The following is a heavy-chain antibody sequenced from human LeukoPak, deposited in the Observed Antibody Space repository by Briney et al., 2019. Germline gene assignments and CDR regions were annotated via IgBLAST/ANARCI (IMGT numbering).Heavy chain of an antibody. D-gene: IGHD3-22*01. J-gene: IGHJ4*02. V-gene: IGHV1-2*06. CDR2: INPNSGGI. CDR1: GYTFTGYY. CDR3: ARVGGTYYYDSSGYFVDY. Sequence: ASVKVSCTASGYTFTGYYMHWVRQAPGQGLEWMGRINPNSGGINYAQKLQGRVTMTRDTSISTAYMELSRPRSDDTAVYYCARVGGTYYYDSSGYFVDYWGQGTLVTVAS.